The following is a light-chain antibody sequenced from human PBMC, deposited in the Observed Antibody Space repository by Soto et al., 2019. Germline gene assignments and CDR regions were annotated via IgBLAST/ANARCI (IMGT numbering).Light chain of an antibody. CDR2: GAS. CDR1: QTVSSRY. Sequence: EIVLTQSPATLSLSPGERATLSCRASQTVSSRYLAWYQQKPGQAPRLLMYGASNRATGIPDRFSGSGSGTDFTLTISSLQPEDFATYYCQQIYRTPLTFAQGTRLEIK. CDR3: QQIYRTPLT. J-gene: IGKJ5*01. V-gene: IGKV3-20*01.